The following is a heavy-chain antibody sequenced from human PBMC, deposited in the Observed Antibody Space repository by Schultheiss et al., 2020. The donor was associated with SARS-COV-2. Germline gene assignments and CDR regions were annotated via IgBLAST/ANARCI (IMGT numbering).Heavy chain of an antibody. CDR3: ARQGSYSSSWYRY. J-gene: IGHJ4*02. V-gene: IGHV4-59*04. CDR2: IYRIGNS. D-gene: IGHD6-13*01. Sequence: SETLSLTCTVSGGSISSYYWSWIRQPPGKGLEWIGHIYRIGNSYYNPSLETRVTMSVDRSQNQFSLKLSSVTAADTAVYYCARQGSYSSSWYRYWGQGTLVTVSS. CDR1: GGSISSYY.